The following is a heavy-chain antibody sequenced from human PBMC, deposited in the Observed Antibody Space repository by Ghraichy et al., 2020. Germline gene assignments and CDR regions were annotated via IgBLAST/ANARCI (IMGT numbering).Heavy chain of an antibody. Sequence: SETLSLTCTVSGGSISSYYWSWIRQPPGKGLEWIGYIYYSGSTNYNPSLKSRVTISVDTSKNQFSLKLSSVTAADTAVYYCARHGVSWLVRGVITYFDYWGQGTLVTVSS. J-gene: IGHJ4*02. V-gene: IGHV4-59*08. CDR1: GGSISSYY. CDR3: ARHGVSWLVRGVITYFDY. CDR2: IYYSGST. D-gene: IGHD3-10*01.